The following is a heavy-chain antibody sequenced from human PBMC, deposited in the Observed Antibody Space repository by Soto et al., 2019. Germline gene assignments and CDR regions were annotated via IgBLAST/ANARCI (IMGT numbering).Heavy chain of an antibody. V-gene: IGHV3-9*01. D-gene: IGHD2-2*02. CDR2: ISWNSGSI. CDR1: GFTFDDYA. Sequence: PGGSLRLSCAASGFTFDDYAMHWVRQAPGKGLEWVSGISWNSGSIGYADSVKGRFTISRDNAKNSLYLQMNSLRAEDTALYYCAKDMGCSSTSCYTGYYYYGMDVWGQGTTVTVSS. J-gene: IGHJ6*02. CDR3: AKDMGCSSTSCYTGYYYYGMDV.